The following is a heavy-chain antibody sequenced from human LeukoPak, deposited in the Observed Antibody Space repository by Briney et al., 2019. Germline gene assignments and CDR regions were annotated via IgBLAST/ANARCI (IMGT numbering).Heavy chain of an antibody. J-gene: IGHJ4*02. CDR3: ARVGRYNWNFFDY. V-gene: IGHV4-34*01. CDR2: INHSGST. CDR1: GGSFSGYY. Sequence: SETLSLTCAVYGGSFSGYYWSWIRPRPGKGLEWVGEINHSGSTNYNPSLKSRVTISVDTSNDRFSLKLSSVTAADTAVYSCARVGRYNWNFFDYWGQGTLVTVSS. D-gene: IGHD1-7*01.